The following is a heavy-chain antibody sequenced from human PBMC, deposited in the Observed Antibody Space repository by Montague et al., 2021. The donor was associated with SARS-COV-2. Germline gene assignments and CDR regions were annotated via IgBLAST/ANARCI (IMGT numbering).Heavy chain of an antibody. Sequence: PALVKPTQTLTLTCTFSGFSLSTSGVCVSWIRHPPGKALEWLALIDWDDDKYYSASLKTRLTISRGPSTNQVVLTMTNMHPVDTVTYYGARMGSAVPGGMTTYGFNVWGQGTQVTVSS. CDR2: IDWDDDK. V-gene: IGHV2-70*13. CDR1: GFSLSTSGVC. D-gene: IGHD6-19*01. J-gene: IGHJ4*02. CDR3: ARMGSAVPGGMTTYGFNV.